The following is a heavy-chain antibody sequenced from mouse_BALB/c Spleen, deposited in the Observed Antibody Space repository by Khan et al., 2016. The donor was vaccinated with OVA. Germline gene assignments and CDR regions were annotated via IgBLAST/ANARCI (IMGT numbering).Heavy chain of an antibody. Sequence: VQLQQSGAELARPGASVKMSCKASGYTFTSYTIHWIKERPGQGLEWIGYINPSNGYTNYNQKFKDKATLTTDKSSQTAYLQLSSLTSDDSAVYNCVRDGAYHRNDGWFAYWGQGTLVTVSA. CDR3: VRDGAYHRNDGWFAY. V-gene: IGHV1-4*01. CDR1: GYTFTSYT. D-gene: IGHD2-14*01. CDR2: INPSNGYT. J-gene: IGHJ3*01.